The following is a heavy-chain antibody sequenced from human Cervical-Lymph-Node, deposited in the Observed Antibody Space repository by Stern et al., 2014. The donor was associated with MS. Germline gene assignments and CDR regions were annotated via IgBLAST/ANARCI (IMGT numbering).Heavy chain of an antibody. V-gene: IGHV5-51*04. D-gene: IGHD5-12*01. J-gene: IGHJ4*02. CDR2: IFPRDSNT. CDR3: ARSPATPSGYDRFDY. Sequence: VQLLESGAEVKKPGESLKISCEASGYLFDDYWIGWVRQMSGRGLELVAIIFPRDSNTRYSPSVQGQVTISADKPISTPYLQRSSLKPSDTAIYYCARSPATPSGYDRFDYWGQGALVTVSS. CDR1: GYLFDDYW.